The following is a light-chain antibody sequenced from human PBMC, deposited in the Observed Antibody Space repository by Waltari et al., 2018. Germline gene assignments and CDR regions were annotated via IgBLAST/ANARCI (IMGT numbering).Light chain of an antibody. CDR1: QSVCSP. Sequence: EIVMTQSPATLSVSPGERATLSCRASQSVCSPLAWYQQKPRQPPRLLIYGASTRATATPARFSGSGSGTEFTLAISSLQSEDFAVYYCQQYYEWPLTFGGGTKVEIK. CDR3: QQYYEWPLT. V-gene: IGKV3D-15*01. J-gene: IGKJ4*01. CDR2: GAS.